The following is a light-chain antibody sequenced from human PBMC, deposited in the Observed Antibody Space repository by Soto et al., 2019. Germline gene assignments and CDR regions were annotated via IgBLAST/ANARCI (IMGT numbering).Light chain of an antibody. V-gene: IGLV2-14*01. J-gene: IGLJ1*01. CDR1: SSDVGGYNF. CDR3: SSYRSSSTLYV. CDR2: DFS. Sequence: QSALTQPASVSGSPGQSITISCTGTSSDVGGYNFVSWYQQHPGIAPKLMIYDFSDRPSGVSNRFSGSKSGNTASLPISGLQAEDEADYYCSSYRSSSTLYVFGTGTRSPS.